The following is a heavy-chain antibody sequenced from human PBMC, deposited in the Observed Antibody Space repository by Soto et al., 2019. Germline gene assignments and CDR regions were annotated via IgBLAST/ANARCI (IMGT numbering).Heavy chain of an antibody. J-gene: IGHJ6*02. V-gene: IGHV3-30-3*01. Sequence: QVQLVESGGGVVQPGRSLRLSCAASGFTFSSYAMHWVRQAPGKGLEWVAVISYDGSNKYYADSVKGRFTISRDNSKNTLYLQMNSLRAEDTAVYYCARDRNLAMVPYYYYGMYVGGQGTTVTVSS. CDR1: GFTFSSYA. D-gene: IGHD5-18*01. CDR3: ARDRNLAMVPYYYYGMYV. CDR2: ISYDGSNK.